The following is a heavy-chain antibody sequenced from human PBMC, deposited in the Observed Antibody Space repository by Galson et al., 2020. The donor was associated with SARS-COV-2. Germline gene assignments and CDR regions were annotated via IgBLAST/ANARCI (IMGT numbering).Heavy chain of an antibody. CDR1: GGTFSSYA. D-gene: IGHD6-13*01. J-gene: IGHJ3*02. Sequence: SVKVSCKASGGTFSSYAISWVRQAPGQGLEWMGGIIPLLGVANNAQKFQGRVTITADKSTSTAYMELSSLRSEDTAVYYCATTAIAAALNAFDIWGQGTMVTVSS. V-gene: IGHV1-69*10. CDR3: ATTAIAAALNAFDI. CDR2: IIPLLGVA.